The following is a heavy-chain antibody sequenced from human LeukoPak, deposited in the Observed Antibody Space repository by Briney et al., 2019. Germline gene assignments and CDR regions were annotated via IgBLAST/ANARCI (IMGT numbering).Heavy chain of an antibody. J-gene: IGHJ4*02. V-gene: IGHV3-21*04. D-gene: IGHD6-19*01. CDR3: SGGNTAVAAIDY. CDR2: ISSSSSYI. CDR1: GFTFSSYS. Sequence: GGSLRLSCAASGFTFSSYSMNWVRQAPGKGLEWVSSISSSSSYIYYADSVKGRFTISRDNAKNSFYLQLNSLRAEDTAVYYCSGGNTAVAAIDYWGQGTLVTVSS.